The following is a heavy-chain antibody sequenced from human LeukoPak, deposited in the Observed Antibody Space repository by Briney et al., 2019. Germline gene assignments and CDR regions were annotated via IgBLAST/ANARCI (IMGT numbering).Heavy chain of an antibody. CDR3: ARAAPDCSGGSCYAI. V-gene: IGHV1-3*03. CDR1: GYTFSSYA. D-gene: IGHD2-15*01. Sequence: ASVKVSCKASGYTFSSYAIHWVRQAPGQRLEWMGWINPGNFNTKYSQDFQGRLTITRDTSASTAYMELSSLRSEDMAVYYCARAAPDCSGGSCYAIWGQGTLVTVS. CDR2: INPGNFNT. J-gene: IGHJ4*02.